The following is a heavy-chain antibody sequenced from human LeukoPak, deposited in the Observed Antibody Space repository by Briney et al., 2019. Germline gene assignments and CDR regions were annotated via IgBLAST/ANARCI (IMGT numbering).Heavy chain of an antibody. Sequence: PSETLSLTCAVYGGSFSGYYWSWIRQPPGKGLEWIGEINHSGSTNYNPSLKSRVTISVDTSKNQFSLKLSSVTAADTAVYYCARSPTVSLGYCSSVTCQADYWGQGTLVTVSS. D-gene: IGHD2-2*01. CDR2: INHSGST. CDR1: GGSFSGYY. CDR3: ARSPTVSLGYCSSVTCQADY. V-gene: IGHV4-34*01. J-gene: IGHJ4*02.